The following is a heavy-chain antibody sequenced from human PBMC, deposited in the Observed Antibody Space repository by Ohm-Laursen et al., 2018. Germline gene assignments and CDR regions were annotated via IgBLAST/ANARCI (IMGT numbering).Heavy chain of an antibody. CDR2: MNPNSGNT. CDR1: GYTFTSYD. Sequence: SVKVSCKASGYTFTSYDINWVRQATGQGLEWMGWMNPNSGNTGYAQKFQGRVTMTRNTSISTAYMELSSLRSEDTAVYYCARNIAARAPYYYGMDVWGQGTTVTVSS. D-gene: IGHD6-6*01. J-gene: IGHJ6*02. CDR3: ARNIAARAPYYYGMDV. V-gene: IGHV1-8*01.